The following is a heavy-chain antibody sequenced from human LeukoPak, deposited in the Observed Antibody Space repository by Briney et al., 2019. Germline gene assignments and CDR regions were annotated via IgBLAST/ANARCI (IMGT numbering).Heavy chain of an antibody. V-gene: IGHV4-4*02. Sequence: PSETLSLTCAVSGGSILTTNWWSWVRQPPGKGLEWIGEVHLSGASNYNPSLKSRVNMSIDKSKNQLSLELTSVTAADTAVYYCARRDYYDSSQQFDYWGQGTLVTVSS. CDR1: GGSILTTNW. J-gene: IGHJ4*02. CDR2: VHLSGAS. CDR3: ARRDYYDSSQQFDY. D-gene: IGHD3-22*01.